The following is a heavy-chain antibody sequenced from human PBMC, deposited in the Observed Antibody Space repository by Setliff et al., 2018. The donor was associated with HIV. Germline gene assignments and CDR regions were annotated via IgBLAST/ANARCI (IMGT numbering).Heavy chain of an antibody. D-gene: IGHD3-10*01. CDR2: IKWNGGRT. Sequence: PGGSLRLSCAASGFTFDDYDMSGVRQDPGKGLEWVSGIKWNGGRTGYADSVKGRVRISRDESENSLFLEMHSLKIEDTAVYYCLRDSAVRNMVRGIIDHQYYMDVWGKGPTVTVSS. CDR1: GFTFDDYD. J-gene: IGHJ6*03. CDR3: LRDSAVRNMVRGIIDHQYYMDV. V-gene: IGHV3-20*04.